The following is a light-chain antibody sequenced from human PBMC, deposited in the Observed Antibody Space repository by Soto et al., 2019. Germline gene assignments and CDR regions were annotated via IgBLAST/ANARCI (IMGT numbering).Light chain of an antibody. J-gene: IGKJ1*01. CDR2: DAS. Sequence: EIVLTQSPGTLSLXXXXXATLSCRAXQRVSGTYLAWYQQKPGQAPRLLIYDASSRATGIPDRFSGSGSGTDFTLTISRLDPEDFAVYYCQQYDTSLTWTFGQGTKVEIK. CDR1: QRVSGTY. CDR3: QQYDTSLTWT. V-gene: IGKV3-20*01.